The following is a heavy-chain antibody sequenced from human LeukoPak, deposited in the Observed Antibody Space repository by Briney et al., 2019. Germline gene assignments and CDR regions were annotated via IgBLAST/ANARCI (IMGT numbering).Heavy chain of an antibody. Sequence: GASVKVSCKASGYTFTSYGISWVRQAPGQGLEWMGWISAYNGNTNYAQKLRGRVTMTTDTSTSTAYMELRSLRSDDTAVYYCARMILDSSGWEGDYFDYWGQGTLVTVSS. V-gene: IGHV1-18*01. D-gene: IGHD6-19*01. J-gene: IGHJ4*02. CDR3: ARMILDSSGWEGDYFDY. CDR2: ISAYNGNT. CDR1: GYTFTSYG.